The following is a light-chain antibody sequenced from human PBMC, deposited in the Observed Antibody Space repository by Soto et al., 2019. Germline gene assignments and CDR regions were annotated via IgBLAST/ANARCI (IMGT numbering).Light chain of an antibody. CDR1: SSDIGTYIS. Sequence: QSVLTQPPSVSGSPGQSVSISATGTSSDIGTYISVSWYQQPPGTAPKLIIYAVSNRPSGVPDRFSGSKSGNTASLTISGLQAEDEADYYCSLYISRSTSFVFGTGTKLTVL. CDR3: SLYISRSTSFV. CDR2: AVS. J-gene: IGLJ1*01. V-gene: IGLV2-18*01.